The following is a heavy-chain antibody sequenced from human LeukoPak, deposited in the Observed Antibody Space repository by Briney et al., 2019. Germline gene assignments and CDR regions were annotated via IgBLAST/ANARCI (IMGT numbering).Heavy chain of an antibody. CDR2: ISYDGSNK. J-gene: IGHJ4*02. CDR1: GFTFSSYG. CDR3: AKDHGALVLGFGIDY. Sequence: GGSLRLSCAASGFTFSSYGMHWVRQAPGKGLEWVAVISYDGSNKYYADSVKGRFTISRDNSKNTLYLQMNSLRAEDTAVYYCAKDHGALVLGFGIDYWGQGTLVTVSS. D-gene: IGHD3-16*01. V-gene: IGHV3-30*18.